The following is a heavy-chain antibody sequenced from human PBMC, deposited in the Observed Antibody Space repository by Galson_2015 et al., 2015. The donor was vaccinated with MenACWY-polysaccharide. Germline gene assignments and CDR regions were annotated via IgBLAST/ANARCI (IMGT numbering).Heavy chain of an antibody. D-gene: IGHD2-2*02. CDR3: ARIIARKYTFADS. CDR2: MNPNSGNT. J-gene: IGHJ4*02. Sequence: SVKVSCKASGYTFTNYDINWVRQATGQRLEWMGWMNPNSGNTGYAQKFQGRVTMTSNSAIMTAYMELSGLRSEDTAVYYCARIIARKYTFADSWGQGTLVTVSS. CDR1: GYTFTNYD. V-gene: IGHV1-8*01.